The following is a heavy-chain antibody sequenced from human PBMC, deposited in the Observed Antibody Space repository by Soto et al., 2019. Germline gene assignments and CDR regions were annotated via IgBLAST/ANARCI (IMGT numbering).Heavy chain of an antibody. CDR3: AITSVADASFDY. D-gene: IGHD5-12*01. CDR1: GFIFSNNG. Sequence: PGGSLRLSCAGSGFIFSNNGMHWVRQAPGKGLEWVAFISYDGGETFYADSVKGRFTISRDNSKSTLFLHMNSLKKEDTAVYYCAITSVADASFDYWGQGTLLTVSS. CDR2: ISYDGGET. V-gene: IGHV3-30*03. J-gene: IGHJ4*02.